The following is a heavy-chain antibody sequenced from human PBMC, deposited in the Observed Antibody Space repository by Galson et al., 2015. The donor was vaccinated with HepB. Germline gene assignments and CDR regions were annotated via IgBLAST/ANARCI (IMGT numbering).Heavy chain of an antibody. CDR1: GFNFSNYG. D-gene: IGHD4-23*01. J-gene: IGHJ4*02. CDR3: ARDLYGGNSPDY. V-gene: IGHV3-33*01. Sequence: SLRLSCAASGFNFSNYGMHWVRQAPGKGLEWVAVIWYDGTKKYYADSVKGRFTISRDNSKNTLYLQVNSLRAEDMAVYYCARDLYGGNSPDYWGQGTQVTVSS. CDR2: IWYDGTKK.